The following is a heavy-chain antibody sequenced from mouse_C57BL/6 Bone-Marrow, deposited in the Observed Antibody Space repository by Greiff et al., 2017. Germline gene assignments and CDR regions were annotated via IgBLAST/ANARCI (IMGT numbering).Heavy chain of an antibody. V-gene: IGHV1-82*01. CDR3: ASNPSYYYGSSYTWFAY. Sequence: QVQLKQSGPELVKPGASVKISCKASGYAFSSSWMNWVKQRPGKGLEWIGRIYPGDGDTNYNGKFKGKATLTADKSSSTAYMQLSSLTSEDSAVYFCASNPSYYYGSSYTWFAYWGQGTLVTVSA. D-gene: IGHD1-1*01. CDR1: GYAFSSSW. J-gene: IGHJ3*01. CDR2: IYPGDGDT.